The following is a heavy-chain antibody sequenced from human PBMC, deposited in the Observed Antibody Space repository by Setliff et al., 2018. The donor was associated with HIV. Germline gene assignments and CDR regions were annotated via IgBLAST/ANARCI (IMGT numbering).Heavy chain of an antibody. D-gene: IGHD4-4*01. CDR1: GGSISSSSYY. V-gene: IGHV4-61*05. CDR2: IYYSGNT. CDR3: ARVTVTPDFYFYYYMDV. Sequence: PSETLSLTCTVSGGSISSSSYYWGWIRQPPGKGLEWIGYIYYSGNTNYNPSLKSRVTISVDTSKNQFSLKLSSVTAADTAVYYCARVTVTPDFYFYYYMDVWGKGTTVTVSS. J-gene: IGHJ6*03.